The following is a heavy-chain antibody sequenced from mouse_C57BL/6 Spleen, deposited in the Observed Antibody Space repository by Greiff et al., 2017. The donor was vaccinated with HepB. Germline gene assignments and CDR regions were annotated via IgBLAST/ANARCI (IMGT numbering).Heavy chain of an antibody. CDR1: GYTFTSYW. Sequence: QVQLQQPGAELVKPGASVKLSCKASGYTFTSYWMHWVKQRPGQGLEWIGMIHPNSGSTNYNEKFKSKATLTVDKSSSTAYMQLSSLTSEDSAVYYCADYGYDWFAYWGQGTLVTVSA. CDR2: IHPNSGST. J-gene: IGHJ3*01. V-gene: IGHV1-64*01. D-gene: IGHD2-2*01. CDR3: ADYGYDWFAY.